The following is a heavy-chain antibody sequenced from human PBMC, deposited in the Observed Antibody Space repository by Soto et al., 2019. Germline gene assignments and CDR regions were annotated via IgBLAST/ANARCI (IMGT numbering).Heavy chain of an antibody. D-gene: IGHD1-26*01. Sequence: SETLSLTCAVYGGSFSGYYWSWIRQPPGKGLEWIGEINHSGSTNYNPSLKSRVTISVDTSKNQFSLKLSSVTAADTAVFYCARGRRRGSYWGYYFAYWGQGTLVTVSS. CDR1: GGSFSGYY. CDR3: ARGRRRGSYWGYYFAY. CDR2: INHSGST. J-gene: IGHJ4*02. V-gene: IGHV4-34*01.